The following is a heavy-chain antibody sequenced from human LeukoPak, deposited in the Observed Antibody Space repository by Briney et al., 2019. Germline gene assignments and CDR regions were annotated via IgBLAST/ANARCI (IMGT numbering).Heavy chain of an antibody. J-gene: IGHJ4*02. CDR2: IIPIFGTA. CDR1: GGTFSSYA. Sequence: GASVKVSCKASGGTFSSYAISWVRQAPGQGLEWMGGIIPIFGTANYAQKFQGRVTITRGTSASTAYMDLSSLRSEDTAVYYCARNTETAIPLPYYFDYWGQGTLVTVSS. V-gene: IGHV1-69*05. D-gene: IGHD2-21*02. CDR3: ARNTETAIPLPYYFDY.